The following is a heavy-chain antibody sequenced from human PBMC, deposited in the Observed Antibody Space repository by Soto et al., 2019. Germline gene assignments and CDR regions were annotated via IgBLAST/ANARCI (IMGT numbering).Heavy chain of an antibody. V-gene: IGHV5-51*01. J-gene: IGHJ5*02. Sequence: GESLKISCQGSGYSFTSYWIGWVRQMPGKGLEWMGIIYPGDSDTRYSPSFQGQVTISADKSISTAYLQWSSLKASDTAMYYCARQSRGGSYSGVYNWFDPWGQGTLVTVSS. CDR1: GYSFTSYW. CDR2: IYPGDSDT. CDR3: ARQSRGGSYSGVYNWFDP. D-gene: IGHD1-26*01.